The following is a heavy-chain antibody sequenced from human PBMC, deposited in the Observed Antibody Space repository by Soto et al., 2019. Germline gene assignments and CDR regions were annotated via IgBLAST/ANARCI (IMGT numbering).Heavy chain of an antibody. D-gene: IGHD3-16*01. J-gene: IGHJ3*01. CDR1: GASISSGDYY. V-gene: IGHV4-30-4*01. CDR2: IYFSETT. Sequence: TLSLTCNVSGASISSGDYYWSWIRQPPGKGLEWIGYIYFSETTSYNPYLKSRVTISGDKSKNQFSLRLTSVTAADTAVYFCCXXXXITXXXITGXXDAXDXWXXXKXVT. CDR3: CXXXXITXXXITGXXDAXDX.